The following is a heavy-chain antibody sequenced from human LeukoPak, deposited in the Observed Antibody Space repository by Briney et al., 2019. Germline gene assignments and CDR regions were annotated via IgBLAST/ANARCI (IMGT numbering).Heavy chain of an antibody. Sequence: PGGSLRLSCAASGFTFSSYAMSWVRQAPGKGLEWVSAISGSGGSTYYADSVKGRFTISRDNSKRTRYLHMNRLRAEDTALYYSAKRVDSWELLRDYDAFDIWGQGTIVSVSS. CDR3: AKRVDSWELLRDYDAFDI. V-gene: IGHV3-23*01. CDR1: GFTFSSYA. D-gene: IGHD1-26*01. J-gene: IGHJ3*02. CDR2: ISGSGGST.